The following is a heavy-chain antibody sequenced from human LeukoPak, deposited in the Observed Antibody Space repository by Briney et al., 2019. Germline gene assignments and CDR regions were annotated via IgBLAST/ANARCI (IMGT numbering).Heavy chain of an antibody. D-gene: IGHD2-15*01. CDR2: ISGSGTT. Sequence: GGSLRLSCAASGFTFSSYAMSWVRQAPGKGLEWVSAISGSGTTYYADSVRGRFIISRDNSKNTLYLQMSSLRAEDTALYYCAKSKEDCCGSFDPWGQGTLVTVSS. J-gene: IGHJ5*02. CDR1: GFTFSSYA. CDR3: AKSKEDCCGSFDP. V-gene: IGHV3-23*01.